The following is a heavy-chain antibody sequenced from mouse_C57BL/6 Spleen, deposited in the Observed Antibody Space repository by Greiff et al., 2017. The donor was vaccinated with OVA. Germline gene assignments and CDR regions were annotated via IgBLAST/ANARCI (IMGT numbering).Heavy chain of an antibody. CDR2: ISSGSSTI. CDR3: ARTPYSYGSHYVDY. J-gene: IGHJ2*01. Sequence: EVHLVESGGGLVKPGGSLKLSCAASGFTFSDYGMHWVRQAPEKGLEWVAYISSGSSTIYYADTVKGRFTISRVNAKNTLFLQMTRLRSEDTAMYYCARTPYSYGSHYVDYWGQGTTLTVSS. V-gene: IGHV5-17*01. CDR1: GFTFSDYG. D-gene: IGHD1-1*01.